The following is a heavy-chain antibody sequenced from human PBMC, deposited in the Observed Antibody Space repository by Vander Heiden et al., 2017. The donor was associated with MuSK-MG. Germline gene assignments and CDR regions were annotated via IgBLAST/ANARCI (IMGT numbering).Heavy chain of an antibody. Sequence: EVQLLESGGGLVQPGGSLRLSCAASGFTFSSYAMGWVRQAPRNGREWGSAISGSGGSTYYAASGKCRFTISRDTSKNTLYLQMNRMSAQDTAVYYCAKDEGNRMPTIQLDYWGQGTLVTVSS. D-gene: IGHD5-12*01. CDR1: GFTFSSYA. CDR2: ISGSGGST. J-gene: IGHJ4*02. CDR3: AKDEGNRMPTIQLDY. V-gene: IGHV3-23*01.